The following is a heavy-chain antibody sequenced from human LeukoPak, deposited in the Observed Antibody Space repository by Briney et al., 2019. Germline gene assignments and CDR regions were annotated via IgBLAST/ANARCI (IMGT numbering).Heavy chain of an antibody. CDR2: ISGSGGST. CDR3: AKRGVQQWLVDWYFDY. J-gene: IGHJ4*02. D-gene: IGHD6-19*01. Sequence: PGGSLRLSCAASGFTFYNYAMSWVRQAPGKGLEWVSGISGSGGSTFYAESVGGRFTISRDDSKLYLQMNSLRAEDTAVYYCAKRGVQQWLVDWYFDYWGQGTLVTVSS. V-gene: IGHV3-23*01. CDR1: GFTFYNYA.